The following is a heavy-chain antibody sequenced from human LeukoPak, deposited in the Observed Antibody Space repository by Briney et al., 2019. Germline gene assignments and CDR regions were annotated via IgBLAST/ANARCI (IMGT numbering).Heavy chain of an antibody. J-gene: IGHJ6*02. CDR3: AKESNYDFWSGYWDYYYGMDV. CDR1: GFTFSSYA. CDR2: ISGSGGST. V-gene: IGHV3-23*01. Sequence: GGSLRLSCAASGFTFSSYAMSWVRQAPGKGLEWVSAISGSGGSTYYADSVKGRFTISRDNSKNTLYLQMNSLRAEDTAVYYCAKESNYDFWSGYWDYYYGMDVWGQGTTVTVSS. D-gene: IGHD3-3*01.